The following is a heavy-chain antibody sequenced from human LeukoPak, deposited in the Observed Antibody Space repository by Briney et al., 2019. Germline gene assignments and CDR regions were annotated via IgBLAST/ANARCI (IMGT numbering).Heavy chain of an antibody. CDR2: MNPNSGNT. CDR1: GYTFTSYD. D-gene: IGHD5-24*01. Sequence: ASVKVSCKASGYTFTSYDINWVRQATGQGLEWMGWMNPNSGNTGYAQKFQGRVTMTRNTSISTAYMELSSLRSEDTAVYYCAAEGLRDGYNFHAGSGYWGQGTLVTVSS. V-gene: IGHV1-8*01. J-gene: IGHJ4*02. CDR3: AAEGLRDGYNFHAGSGY.